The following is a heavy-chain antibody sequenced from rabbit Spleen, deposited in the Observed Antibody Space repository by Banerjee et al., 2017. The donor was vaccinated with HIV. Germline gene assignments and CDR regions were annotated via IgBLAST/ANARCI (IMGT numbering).Heavy chain of an antibody. CDR3: ARDLVAVIGWNFNL. V-gene: IGHV1S45*01. CDR2: INTATGKD. CDR1: GFSFSDRDV. Sequence: QEQLEESGGGLVKPEGSLTLTCKASGFSFSDRDVMCWVRQAPGKGLEWIACINTATGKDVYASWAKGRFTISTTSSTTVTLQMTSLTAADTATYFCARDLVAVIGWNFNLWGQGTLVTVS. J-gene: IGHJ4*01. D-gene: IGHD1-1*01.